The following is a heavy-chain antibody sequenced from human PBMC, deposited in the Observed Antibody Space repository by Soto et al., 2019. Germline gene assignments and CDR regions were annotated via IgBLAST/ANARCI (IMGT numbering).Heavy chain of an antibody. Sequence: QVQLQESGPGLVKPSQTLSLTCSVSGASISRDDYYWSWIRQHPGKGLEWIAYIYSSGNSYNNPSLSSRVAISLDTSKTQFSLRLSSVTAADTGVYYCASALTGDYVGFDYWGQGTPATVSS. CDR1: GASISRDDYY. CDR3: ASALTGDYVGFDY. V-gene: IGHV4-31*03. D-gene: IGHD3-9*01. CDR2: IYSSGNS. J-gene: IGHJ4*02.